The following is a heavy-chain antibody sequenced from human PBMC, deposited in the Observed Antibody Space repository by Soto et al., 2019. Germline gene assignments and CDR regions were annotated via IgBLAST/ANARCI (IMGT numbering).Heavy chain of an antibody. Sequence: SLTCTVSGGSISSYYWSWIRQPPGKGLEWIGYIYNSGRTNYNPSLKSRVTISVDTSKNQFSLKLSSVTAADTAVYYCARRYGYSFDYWGQGTLVTVSS. D-gene: IGHD1-1*01. CDR3: ARRYGYSFDY. J-gene: IGHJ4*02. V-gene: IGHV4-59*08. CDR1: GGSISSYY. CDR2: IYNSGRT.